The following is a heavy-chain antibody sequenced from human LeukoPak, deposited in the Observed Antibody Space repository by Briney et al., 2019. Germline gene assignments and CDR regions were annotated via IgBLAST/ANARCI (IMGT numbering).Heavy chain of an antibody. CDR1: SGPITRHH. CDR3: ARDSVDESSGYYPSGAFDL. D-gene: IGHD3-22*01. CDR2: IHYGGST. Sequence: SETLSLTCTVSSGPITRHHWTWIRQPPGKGVEWIGYIHYGGSTNYNPSLKSRVTISVDTSKKQFSLNMSSVTPADTDLYYCARDSVDESSGYYPSGAFDLWGQGTLVTVSS. V-gene: IGHV4-59*11. J-gene: IGHJ3*01.